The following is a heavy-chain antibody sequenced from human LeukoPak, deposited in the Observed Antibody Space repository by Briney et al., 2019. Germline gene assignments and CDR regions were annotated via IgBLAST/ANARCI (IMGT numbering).Heavy chain of an antibody. CDR3: ARSPSSGYYYWFDP. D-gene: IGHD3-22*01. Sequence: SVKVSCKGSGGTFSSYAISWVRQAPGQGLEWMGRIIPIFGTANYAQKFQGRVTITTDESTSTAYMELSSLRSEDTAVYYCARSPSSGYYYWFDPWGQGTLVTVSS. V-gene: IGHV1-69*05. CDR1: GGTFSSYA. J-gene: IGHJ5*02. CDR2: IIPIFGTA.